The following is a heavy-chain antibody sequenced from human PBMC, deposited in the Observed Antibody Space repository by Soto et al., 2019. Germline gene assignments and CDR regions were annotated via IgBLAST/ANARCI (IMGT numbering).Heavy chain of an antibody. CDR3: ASAGGYDFWSGYNYYGMDV. D-gene: IGHD3-3*01. V-gene: IGHV4-61*01. CDR2: IYYSGST. Sequence: SETLSLTCTVSGGSVSSGSYYWSWIRQPPGKGLEWIGYIYYSGSTNYNPSLKSRVTISVDTSKNQFSLKLSSVTAADTAVYYCASAGGYDFWSGYNYYGMDVWGQGTTVTVS. J-gene: IGHJ6*02. CDR1: GGSVSSGSYY.